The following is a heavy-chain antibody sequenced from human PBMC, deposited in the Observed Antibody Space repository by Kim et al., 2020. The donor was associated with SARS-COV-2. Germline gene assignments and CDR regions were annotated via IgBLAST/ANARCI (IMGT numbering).Heavy chain of an antibody. V-gene: IGHV3-7*01. J-gene: IGHJ4*02. Sequence: GGSLRLSCAASGFTFSSYWMSWVRQAPGKGLEWVANIKQDGSEKYYVDSVKGRFTISRDNAKNSLYLQMNSLRAEDTAVYYCARGVRYSSGWWSDYWGQGTLVTVSS. CDR2: IKQDGSEK. CDR1: GFTFSSYW. CDR3: ARGVRYSSGWWSDY. D-gene: IGHD6-19*01.